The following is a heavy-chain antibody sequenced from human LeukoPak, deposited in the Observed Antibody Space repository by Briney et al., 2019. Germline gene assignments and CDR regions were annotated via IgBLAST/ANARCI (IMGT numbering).Heavy chain of an antibody. J-gene: IGHJ3*02. CDR3: ARDVSPRYGVGATNDAFDI. CDR1: GGSVSSGSYY. D-gene: IGHD1-26*01. Sequence: PPETLSLTCTVSGGSVSSGSYYWSWIRQPPGKGLEWIGYIYYSGSTNYNPSLKSRVTISVDTSKNQFSLKLSSVTAADTAVYYCARDVSPRYGVGATNDAFDIWGQGTMVTVSS. V-gene: IGHV4-61*01. CDR2: IYYSGST.